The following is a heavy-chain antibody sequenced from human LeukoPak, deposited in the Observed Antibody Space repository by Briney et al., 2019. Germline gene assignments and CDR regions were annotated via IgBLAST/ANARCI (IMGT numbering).Heavy chain of an antibody. V-gene: IGHV3-23*01. D-gene: IGHD6-19*01. CDR1: GFTFYNYA. CDR2: INDSVDIT. J-gene: IGHJ6*02. Sequence: GGSLRLSGAASGFTFYNYAMSWVRQAPGKGLEWVSSINDSVDITYYADSVKGRFTISRDNSKNTLYLQMNSLRAEDTAVYYCAKDQDHSSGWQQVGMDVWGQGTTVTVSS. CDR3: AKDQDHSSGWQQVGMDV.